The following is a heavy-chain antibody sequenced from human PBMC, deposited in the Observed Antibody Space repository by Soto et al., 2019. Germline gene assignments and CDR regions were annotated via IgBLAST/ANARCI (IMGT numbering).Heavy chain of an antibody. J-gene: IGHJ4*02. D-gene: IGHD3-3*01. CDR1: GSSISNYY. CDR3: ARGGQDFWSGPFDY. CDR2: IDTSGST. V-gene: IGHV4-4*07. Sequence: SETLSLTCTVSGSSISNYYCNWIRQPAGKGLEWIGRIDTSGSTNYNPSLKSRVTMSVDTSKQEFSLKLSSVTAADTALYYCARGGQDFWSGPFDYWGQGTLVTVSS.